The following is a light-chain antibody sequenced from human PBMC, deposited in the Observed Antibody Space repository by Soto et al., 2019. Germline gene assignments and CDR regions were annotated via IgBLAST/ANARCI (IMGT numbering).Light chain of an antibody. V-gene: IGKV3-15*01. CDR2: GAS. Sequence: EIVMTQSPATLSVSPGERATLSCRASQSVSSNLAWYQQKPGQAPRLLIYGASTRATGIPARFSGSGSGTEFTLTISSLQSEDFAVYYCQHYDSARWTFGLGTKVEIK. CDR3: QHYDSARWT. J-gene: IGKJ1*01. CDR1: QSVSSN.